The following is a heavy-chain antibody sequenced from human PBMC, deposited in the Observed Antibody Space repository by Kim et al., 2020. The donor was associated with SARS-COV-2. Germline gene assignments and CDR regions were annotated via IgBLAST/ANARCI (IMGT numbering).Heavy chain of an antibody. CDR2: IWYDGSNK. V-gene: IGHV3-33*01. J-gene: IGHJ6*04. D-gene: IGHD3-3*01. CDR3: ARGIRFLGLDV. CDR1: GFTFSSYG. Sequence: GGSLRLSCAASGFTFSSYGMHWVRQAPGKGLEWVAVIWYDGSNKYYADSVKGRFTISRDNSKNTLYLQMNSLRAEDTAVYYCARGIRFLGLDVWGKGTTVTVSS.